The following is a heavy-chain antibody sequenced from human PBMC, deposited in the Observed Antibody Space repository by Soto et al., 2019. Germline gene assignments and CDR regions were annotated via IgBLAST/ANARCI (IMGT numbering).Heavy chain of an antibody. D-gene: IGHD2-2*01. CDR2: INHSGST. V-gene: IGHV4-34*01. J-gene: IGHJ4*02. CDR3: ARSPAGYCSSASCYFLVRGVRYFDY. CDR1: GGSFSGYY. Sequence: SETLSLTCAVYGGSFSGYYWSWIRQPPGKGLEWIGEINHSGSTNYNPSLKSRVTISVDTSKNQFSLKLSSVTAADTAVYYCARSPAGYCSSASCYFLVRGVRYFDYWGQGTQVTVSS.